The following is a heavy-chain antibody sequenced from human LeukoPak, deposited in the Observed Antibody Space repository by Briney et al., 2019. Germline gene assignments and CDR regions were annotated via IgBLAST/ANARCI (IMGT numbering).Heavy chain of an antibody. J-gene: IGHJ4*02. Sequence: PSETLSLTCAVYGASSSGYYWSWIRQPPGNGLEWIGEINHSGSTNYNPSLKSRVTISVDTSKNQFSLKLSSVTAADTAVYYCARGRYMTPFEFDYWGQGTLVTVSS. CDR2: INHSGST. CDR1: GASSSGYY. CDR3: ARGRYMTPFEFDY. D-gene: IGHD3-16*02. V-gene: IGHV4-34*01.